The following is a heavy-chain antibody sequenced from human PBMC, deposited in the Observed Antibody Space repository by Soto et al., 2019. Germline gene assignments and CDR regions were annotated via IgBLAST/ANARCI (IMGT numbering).Heavy chain of an antibody. CDR1: GYTFTGYY. Sequence: QVQLVQSGAEVKKPGASVKVSCKASGYTFTGYYMHWVRQAPGQGLEWMGWINPNSGGTNYAQKFQGWVTMTRDTSISTAYMELSRLRSDDTAVYYCARGSGDSSGYSLHWYFDLWGRGTLVTVSS. CDR3: ARGSGDSSGYSLHWYFDL. J-gene: IGHJ2*01. D-gene: IGHD3-22*01. V-gene: IGHV1-2*04. CDR2: INPNSGGT.